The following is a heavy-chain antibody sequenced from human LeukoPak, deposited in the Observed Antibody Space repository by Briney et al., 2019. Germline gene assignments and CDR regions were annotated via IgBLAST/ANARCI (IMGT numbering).Heavy chain of an antibody. J-gene: IGHJ4*02. V-gene: IGHV3-23*01. CDR3: AKDTTMIVVVPYFDY. Sequence: GGSLRLSCAASGFTFSSYAMSWVRQAPGMGLEWVSAISGSGGSTYYADSLTGRFTISRDNSKNTLYLQMNSLRAEDTAVYYCAKDTTMIVVVPYFDYWGQGTLVTVSS. CDR1: GFTFSSYA. CDR2: ISGSGGST. D-gene: IGHD3-22*01.